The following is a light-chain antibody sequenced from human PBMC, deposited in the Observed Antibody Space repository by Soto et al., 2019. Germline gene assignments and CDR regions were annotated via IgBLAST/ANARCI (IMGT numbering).Light chain of an antibody. Sequence: QSALTQPASVSGSPGQSITISCTGTSSDVGGYNYVSWYQQHPGKAPKHMIYDVSNRPSGVSNRFSGSKSGNTASLTISGLQAEDEADYYCSSYTSSSTLYDFGTGTKLTVL. CDR3: SSYTSSSTLYD. J-gene: IGLJ1*01. CDR1: SSDVGGYNY. V-gene: IGLV2-14*01. CDR2: DVS.